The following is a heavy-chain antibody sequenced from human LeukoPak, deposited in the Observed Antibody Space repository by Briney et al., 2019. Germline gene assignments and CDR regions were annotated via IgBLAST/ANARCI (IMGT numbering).Heavy chain of an antibody. V-gene: IGHV4-39*01. CDR3: ARLYPAGDYFDY. CDR1: GGSISSSSYY. CDR2: IYYSGST. J-gene: IGHJ4*02. Sequence: SETLSLTCTVSGGSISSSSYYWGWIRQPPGKGLEWIGSIYYSGSTYYNPSLKSRVTISVDTSKNQFSLKLSSVTAADTAVYYCARLYPAGDYFDYWGQGTLVTVSS.